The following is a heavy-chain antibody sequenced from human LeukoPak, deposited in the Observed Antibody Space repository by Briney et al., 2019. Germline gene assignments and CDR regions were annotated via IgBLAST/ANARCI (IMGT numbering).Heavy chain of an antibody. CDR3: ARDHPYYYGGNLFQH. CDR2: IIPIFGTA. D-gene: IGHD4-23*01. J-gene: IGHJ1*01. V-gene: IGHV1-69*06. Sequence: GASVKVSCKASGGTFSSYAISWVRQAPGQGLEWMGGIIPIFGTANYAQKFQGRVTITADKSTSTAYMELSSLRAEDTAVYYCARDHPYYYGGNLFQHWGQGTLVTVSS. CDR1: GGTFSSYA.